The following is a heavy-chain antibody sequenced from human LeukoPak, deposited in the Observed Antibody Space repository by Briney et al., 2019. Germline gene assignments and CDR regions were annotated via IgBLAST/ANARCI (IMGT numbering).Heavy chain of an antibody. CDR2: ITITSDYK. CDR3: ARLRLGELSLLDY. CDR1: GFTFTSYN. J-gene: IGHJ4*02. D-gene: IGHD3-16*02. Sequence: GGSLRLSCAVSGFTFTSYNMNWVRQAPGKGLEWVSSITITSDYKYYADTVKGQFIISRDNAKNSLYLQMSSLRAEDTAVYYCARLRLGELSLLDYWGQGTLVTVSS. V-gene: IGHV3-21*01.